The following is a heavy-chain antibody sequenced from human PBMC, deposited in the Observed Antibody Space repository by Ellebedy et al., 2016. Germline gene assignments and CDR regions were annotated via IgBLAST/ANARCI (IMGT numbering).Heavy chain of an antibody. CDR1: GYTFTSYG. Sequence: ASVKVSCKASGYTFTSYGISWVRQAPGQGLEWMGWISAYNGNTNYAQKLQGRVTMTTDLSTSTAYMELRSLRSDDTAVYYCAREFSALWFGESLSGMDVWGQGTTVTVSS. CDR2: ISAYNGNT. J-gene: IGHJ6*02. D-gene: IGHD3-10*01. V-gene: IGHV1-18*01. CDR3: AREFSALWFGESLSGMDV.